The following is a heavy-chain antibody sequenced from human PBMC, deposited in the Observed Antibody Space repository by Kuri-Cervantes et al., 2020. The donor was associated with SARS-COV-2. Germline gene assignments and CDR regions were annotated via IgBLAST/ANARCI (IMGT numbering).Heavy chain of an antibody. CDR1: GFTFRSYS. Sequence: GGSLRLSCAASGFTFRSYSMIWVRQAPGKGLEWVSSISSGSDYIYYADSMKGRFTISRDNAKNSLYLQMNSLRAEDTAVYYCARDPGSTIFGVVIIPSDAFDIWGQGTMVTVSS. CDR3: ARDPGSTIFGVVIIPSDAFDI. V-gene: IGHV3-21*01. D-gene: IGHD3-3*01. J-gene: IGHJ3*02. CDR2: ISSGSDYI.